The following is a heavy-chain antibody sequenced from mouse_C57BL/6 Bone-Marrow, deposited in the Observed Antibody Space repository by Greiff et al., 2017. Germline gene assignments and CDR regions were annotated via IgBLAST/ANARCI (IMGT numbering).Heavy chain of an antibody. CDR3: ARNYYGRRAFAD. Sequence: EVMLVESGPALVKPGDSVKISCKASGYSFTGYFMNWVMQSHGKSLEWIGRITPYTGDTFYNQQFKGKATLTVAKSSSTAHMELRRLTSEDSAVDDCARNYYGRRAFADWGQGTLGSVSA. V-gene: IGHV1-20*01. CDR1: GYSFTGYF. CDR2: ITPYTGDT. J-gene: IGHJ3*01. D-gene: IGHD1-1*01.